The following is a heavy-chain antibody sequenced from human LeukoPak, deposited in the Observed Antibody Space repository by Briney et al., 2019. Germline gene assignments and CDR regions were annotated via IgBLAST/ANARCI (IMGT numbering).Heavy chain of an antibody. V-gene: IGHV4-61*02. Sequence: SQTLSLTCTVSGGSISSGSYYWSWIRQPAGKGLEWIGRIYTSGSTNYDPSLKSRVTISVDTSKNQFSLKLSSVTAADTAVYYCARGPRWGYCGGDCRNWFDPWGQGTLVTVSS. CDR2: IYTSGST. D-gene: IGHD2-21*02. CDR3: ARGPRWGYCGGDCRNWFDP. CDR1: GGSISSGSYY. J-gene: IGHJ5*02.